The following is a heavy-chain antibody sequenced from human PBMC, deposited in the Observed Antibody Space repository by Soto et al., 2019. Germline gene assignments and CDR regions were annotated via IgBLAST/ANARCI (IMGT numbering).Heavy chain of an antibody. CDR3: ARPSGAYVEFDF. Sequence: QLQLVQSGAEVKKPGASVKVSCQASGYTFTRYHVHWVRQAPTQGFQWMGTIDPRTGTTTYEQKFQGRVTMTTDTSTNTVYMDLSSLTSEDTAVYYCARPSGAYVEFDFWGQGTLVTVSS. V-gene: IGHV1-46*01. D-gene: IGHD5-12*01. CDR2: IDPRTGTT. J-gene: IGHJ4*02. CDR1: GYTFTRYH.